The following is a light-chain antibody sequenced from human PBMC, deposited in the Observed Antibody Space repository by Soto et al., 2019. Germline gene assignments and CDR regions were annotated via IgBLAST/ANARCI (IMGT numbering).Light chain of an antibody. CDR1: QSISSW. J-gene: IGKJ1*01. Sequence: DIQMTQSPSTLSASVGDRVTITCRASQSISSWLAWYQQKPGKAPKLLIYDAYSLESGTPSRFSGRRSGTEFTLTIASVQPDDFATYYCQHYKMYSPWTFGQGTKVDIK. CDR2: DAY. CDR3: QHYKMYSPWT. V-gene: IGKV1-5*01.